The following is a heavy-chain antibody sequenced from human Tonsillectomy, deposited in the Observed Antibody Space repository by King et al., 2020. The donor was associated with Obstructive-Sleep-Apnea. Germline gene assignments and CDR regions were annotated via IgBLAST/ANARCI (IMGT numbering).Heavy chain of an antibody. Sequence: VQLVESGGGLVQPGGSLRLSCAASGFTFSSYSMNWVRQAPGKGLEWVSYISSSSSTIYYADSVKGRFTISRDNAKNSLYLQMNSLRAEDTAVYYCARTRGDYYYYYGMDVWGQGTTVTVSS. CDR2: ISSSSSTI. D-gene: IGHD3-16*01. CDR1: GFTFSSYS. V-gene: IGHV3-48*04. J-gene: IGHJ6*02. CDR3: ARTRGDYYYYYGMDV.